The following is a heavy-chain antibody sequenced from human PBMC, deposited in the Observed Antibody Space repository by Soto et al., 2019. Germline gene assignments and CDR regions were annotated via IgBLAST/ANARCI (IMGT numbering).Heavy chain of an antibody. V-gene: IGHV1-18*01. CDR3: ARERGGYSYGDY. J-gene: IGHJ4*02. CDR1: GYTFTSYG. D-gene: IGHD5-18*01. Sequence: QVQLVQSGAEVKKPGASVKVSCKASGYTFTSYGITWVRQAPGQGLEWMGWVNIYEGSTNYAQKFQGRVTMTTDTSTRTVYLELRSLISDDTAIYYCARERGGYSYGDYWGQGALVTVSS. CDR2: VNIYEGST.